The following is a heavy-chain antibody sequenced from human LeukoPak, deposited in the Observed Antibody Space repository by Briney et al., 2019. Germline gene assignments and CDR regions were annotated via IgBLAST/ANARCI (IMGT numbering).Heavy chain of an antibody. J-gene: IGHJ6*03. CDR2: IYYSGST. V-gene: IGHV4-39*07. CDR1: GGSISSSSYY. CDR3: ASANTYYDFWSGYRYYYYYMDV. Sequence: SETLSLTCTVSGGSISSSSYYWGWIRQPPGKGLEWIGSIYYSGSTYYNPSLKSRVTISVDTSKNQFSLKLSSVTAADTAVYYCASANTYYDFWSGYRYYYYYMDVWGKGTTVTVSS. D-gene: IGHD3-3*01.